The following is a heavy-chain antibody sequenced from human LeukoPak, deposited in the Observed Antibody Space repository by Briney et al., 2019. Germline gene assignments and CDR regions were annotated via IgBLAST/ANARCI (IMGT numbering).Heavy chain of an antibody. CDR1: GYTFTSYG. CDR3: ARDTGWYSSGWSLDY. Sequence: ASVKVSCKASGYTFTSYGISWVRQAPGQGLEWMEWISAYNGNTNYAQKLQGRVTMTTDTSTSTAYMELRSLRSDDTAVYYCARDTGWYSSGWSLDYWGQGTLVTVSS. V-gene: IGHV1-18*01. J-gene: IGHJ4*02. D-gene: IGHD6-19*01. CDR2: ISAYNGNT.